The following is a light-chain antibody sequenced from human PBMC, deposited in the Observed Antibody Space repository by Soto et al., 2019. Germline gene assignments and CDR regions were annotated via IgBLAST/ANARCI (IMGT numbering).Light chain of an antibody. Sequence: QSVLTQPASVSWSPGQSIAISCTGSSSDVGGYNYVSWYQQHPGKAPQLIIYEVTNRPSGVSNRFSGSKSGNTASLTISGLQAEDEADYYCSSYTSSSTRVFGTGTKVTVL. CDR2: EVT. J-gene: IGLJ1*01. V-gene: IGLV2-14*01. CDR3: SSYTSSSTRV. CDR1: SSDVGGYNY.